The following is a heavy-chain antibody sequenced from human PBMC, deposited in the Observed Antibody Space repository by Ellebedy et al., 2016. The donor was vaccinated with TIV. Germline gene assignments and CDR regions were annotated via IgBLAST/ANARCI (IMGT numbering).Heavy chain of an antibody. Sequence: ASVTVSCXASAYTFTGYYMYWVRQAPGQGLEWMGWMNPNSGNTGYAQKFQGRVTMTRNTSISTAYMELSSLRSEDTAVYYCARGAGDAFDIWGQGTMVTVSS. D-gene: IGHD1-14*01. V-gene: IGHV1-8*02. J-gene: IGHJ3*02. CDR1: AYTFTGYY. CDR2: MNPNSGNT. CDR3: ARGAGDAFDI.